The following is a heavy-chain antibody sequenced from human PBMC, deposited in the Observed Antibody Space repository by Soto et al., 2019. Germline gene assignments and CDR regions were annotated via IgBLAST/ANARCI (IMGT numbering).Heavy chain of an antibody. D-gene: IGHD6-19*01. CDR2: IWGDGRNK. V-gene: IGHV3-33*01. CDR1: GFTFSTYD. J-gene: IGHJ4*02. CDR3: ARDHPRSGWAFDY. Sequence: GGSLRLSCAASGFTFSTYDIHWVRQAPGKGLEWVAMIWGDGRNKYYADSVKGRFTISRDNSKNTLYMQMNSLRAEDTAVYYCARDHPRSGWAFDYWGQGTLVTVSS.